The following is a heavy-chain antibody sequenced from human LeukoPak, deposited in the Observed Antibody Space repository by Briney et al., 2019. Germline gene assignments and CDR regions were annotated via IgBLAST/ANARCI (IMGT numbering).Heavy chain of an antibody. CDR2: IYYSGST. Sequence: SETLSLTCTVPGGSISSYYWSWIRQPPGKGLEWIGYIYYSGSTNYNPSLKSRVTISVDTSKNQFSLKLSSVTAADTAVYYCARRVGAHKYYFDYWGQGTLVTVSS. CDR3: ARRVGAHKYYFDY. V-gene: IGHV4-59*08. CDR1: GGSISSYY. J-gene: IGHJ4*02. D-gene: IGHD1-26*01.